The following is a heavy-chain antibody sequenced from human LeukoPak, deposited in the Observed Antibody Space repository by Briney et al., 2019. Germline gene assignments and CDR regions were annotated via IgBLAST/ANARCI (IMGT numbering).Heavy chain of an antibody. CDR2: IYTSGST. J-gene: IGHJ4*02. V-gene: IGHV4-61*02. CDR3: ARGSGFDYYFDY. D-gene: IGHD3-9*01. Sequence: SETLSLTCTVSGGSISSGSYYWRWIRQPAGKGLEWIGRIYTSGSTNYNPSLKSRVTISVDTSKNQFSLKLSSVTAADTAVYYCARGSGFDYYFDYWGQGTLVTVSS. CDR1: GGSISSGSYY.